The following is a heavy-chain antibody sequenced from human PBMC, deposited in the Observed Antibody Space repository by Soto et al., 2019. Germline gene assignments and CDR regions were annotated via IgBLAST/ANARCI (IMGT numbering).Heavy chain of an antibody. V-gene: IGHV3-21*01. Sequence: LRLSCAASGFTFSSYSMNWVRQAPGKGLEWVSSISSSSSYIYYADSVKGRFTISRDNAKNSLYLQMNSLRAEDTAVYYCARDLKYYDSSGYYGSDAFDIWGQGTMVTVSS. CDR1: GFTFSSYS. CDR3: ARDLKYYDSSGYYGSDAFDI. D-gene: IGHD3-22*01. CDR2: ISSSSSYI. J-gene: IGHJ3*02.